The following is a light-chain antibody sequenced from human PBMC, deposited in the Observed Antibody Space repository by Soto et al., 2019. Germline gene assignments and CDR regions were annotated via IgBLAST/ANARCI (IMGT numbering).Light chain of an antibody. CDR1: QSISSY. J-gene: IGKJ4*01. V-gene: IGKV1-39*01. CDR2: AAS. Sequence: DIQMTQSPSSLSASVGDRVTITCRASQSISSYLNWYQQKPGKAPKLLIYAASSLQSGVPSRFTGSGSGTDFTITISSLQPEDFATYYCQQSYRTPALTFGGGTKVEIK. CDR3: QQSYRTPALT.